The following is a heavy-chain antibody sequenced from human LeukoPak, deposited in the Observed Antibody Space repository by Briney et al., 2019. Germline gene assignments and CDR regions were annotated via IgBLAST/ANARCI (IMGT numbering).Heavy chain of an antibody. CDR1: GFTFSSYG. V-gene: IGHV3-30*18. CDR3: AKQHFMTTVMDSGMDV. CDR2: ISYDGSNK. D-gene: IGHD4-17*01. J-gene: IGHJ6*02. Sequence: GGSLRLSCAAAGFTFSSYGMGWVRQAPGKGLEWVAVISYDGSNKYYADSVKGRFTISRDNSKNTLYLQMNSLRAEDTAVYYCAKQHFMTTVMDSGMDVGGQGTTVTVSS.